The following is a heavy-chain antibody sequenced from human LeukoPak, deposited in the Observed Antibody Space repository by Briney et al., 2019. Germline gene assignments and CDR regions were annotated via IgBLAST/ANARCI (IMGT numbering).Heavy chain of an antibody. V-gene: IGHV4-34*01. CDR2: INHSGST. J-gene: IGHJ4*02. D-gene: IGHD3-10*01. Sequence: PSETLSPTCAVYGGSFSGYYWSWIRQPPGKGLEWIGEINHSGSTNYNPSLKSRVTISVDTSKNQFSLKLSSVTAADTAVYYCARGQKPHYGSGSYFGYWGQGTLVTVSS. CDR3: ARGQKPHYGSGSYFGY. CDR1: GGSFSGYY.